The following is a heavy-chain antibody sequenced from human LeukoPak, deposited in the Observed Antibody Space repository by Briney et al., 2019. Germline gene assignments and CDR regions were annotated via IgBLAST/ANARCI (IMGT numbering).Heavy chain of an antibody. J-gene: IGHJ2*01. CDR1: GGTFSSYA. V-gene: IGHV1-69*05. CDR2: IIPIFGTA. D-gene: IGHD2-15*01. Sequence: SVKVSCKVSGGTFSSYAISWVRQAPGQGLEWMGRIIPIFGTAYYAQKFQGRVTITTDESTNTAYMELNSLRSEDAAVYYCARDCSGGSCYGPVYWYFDLWGRGTLVTVSS. CDR3: ARDCSGGSCYGPVYWYFDL.